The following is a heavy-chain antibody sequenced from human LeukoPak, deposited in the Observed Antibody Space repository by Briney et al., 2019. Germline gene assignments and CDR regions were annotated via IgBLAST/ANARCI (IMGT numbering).Heavy chain of an antibody. D-gene: IGHD6-13*01. J-gene: IGHJ4*02. V-gene: IGHV3-74*01. Sequence: GGSLSPSGKAPGFTLGGYWWPWVRQVPGKGLVWVSRINSAGISTNYADSVKGRFTISRDNAKNTLYPQMNSLRAEDTAIYYCARDIAAAVDYWGQGTLVTVSS. CDR3: ARDIAAAVDY. CDR1: GFTLGGYW. CDR2: INSAGIST.